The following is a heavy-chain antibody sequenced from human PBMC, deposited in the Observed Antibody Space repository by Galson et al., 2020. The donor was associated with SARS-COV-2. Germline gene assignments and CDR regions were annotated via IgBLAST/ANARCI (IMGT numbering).Heavy chain of an antibody. V-gene: IGHV4-30-4*01. CDR2: IYYSGST. Sequence: ETLETLSLTCTVSGGSISSGDYYWSWIRQPPGKGLEWIGYIYYSGSTYYNPSLKSRVTISVDTSKNQFSLKLSSVTAADTAVYYCARAKRITIFGVVNWFDPWGQGTLVTVSS. CDR1: GGSISSGDYY. D-gene: IGHD3-3*01. J-gene: IGHJ5*02. CDR3: ARAKRITIFGVVNWFDP.